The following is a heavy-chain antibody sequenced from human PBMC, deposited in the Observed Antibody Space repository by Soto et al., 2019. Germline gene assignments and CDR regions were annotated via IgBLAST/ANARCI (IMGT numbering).Heavy chain of an antibody. CDR1: GFTFSSYA. CDR2: ISYDGSNK. J-gene: IGHJ4*02. V-gene: IGHV3-30-3*01. Sequence: GGSLRLSCAASGFTFSSYAMHWVRQAPGKGLEWVAVISYDGSNKYYADSVKGRFTISRDNSKNTLYLQMNSLRAEDTAVYYCARIGYWGQGTLVTVSS. CDR3: ARIGY.